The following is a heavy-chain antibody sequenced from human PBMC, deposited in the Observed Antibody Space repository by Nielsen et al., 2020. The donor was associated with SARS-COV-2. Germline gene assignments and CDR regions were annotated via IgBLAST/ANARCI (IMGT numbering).Heavy chain of an antibody. J-gene: IGHJ4*02. Sequence: GGSLRLSCAASGFTFSDYYMSWIRQPPGKGLEWVSYITRSSDYIDYVDSVKGRFTISRDDAKNTLFLQMNNLRAEDTAAYYCATQTSTGESEFWGQGTLVTVSS. CDR1: GFTFSDYY. CDR3: ATQTSTGESEF. V-gene: IGHV3-11*03. CDR2: ITRSSDYI. D-gene: IGHD3-10*01.